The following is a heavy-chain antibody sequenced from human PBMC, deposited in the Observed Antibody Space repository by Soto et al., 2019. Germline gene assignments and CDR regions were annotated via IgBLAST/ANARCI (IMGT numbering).Heavy chain of an antibody. CDR1: GFTFSSYE. CDR2: ISSSGST. CDR3: ARTMVRGVTYFDY. J-gene: IGHJ4*02. Sequence: GSLRLSCAASGFTFSSYEMNWVRQAPGKGLEWVSYISSSGSTNYNPSLKSRVTISVDTSKNQFSLKLSSVTAADTAVYYCARTMVRGVTYFDYWGQGTLVTVSS. D-gene: IGHD3-10*01. V-gene: IGHV4-4*09.